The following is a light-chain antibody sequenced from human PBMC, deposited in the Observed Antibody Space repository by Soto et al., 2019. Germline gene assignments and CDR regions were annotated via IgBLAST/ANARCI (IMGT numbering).Light chain of an antibody. CDR1: SSNIGGNT. CDR3: AAWDDSLNAFV. J-gene: IGLJ1*01. V-gene: IGLV1-44*01. Sequence: QSVLTQPPSASGTPGQRVTISCSGSSSNIGGNTVNWYQQLPGTAPKLLIYGNDQRPSGVPDRVSGSKSGTSASLAISGLQSEDEADYYCAAWDDSLNAFVFGTGTKLTVL. CDR2: GND.